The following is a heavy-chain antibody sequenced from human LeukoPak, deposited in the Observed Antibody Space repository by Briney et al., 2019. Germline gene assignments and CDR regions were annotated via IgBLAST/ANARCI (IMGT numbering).Heavy chain of an antibody. CDR3: ASRLLIHLWAKDF. J-gene: IGHJ4*02. D-gene: IGHD5-18*01. V-gene: IGHV1-24*01. Sequence: ASVKVSCEVSGYALTELSMHWVRQTPGKGLEWMGGLDPEDGKTTYAQKFQGRVTMTEDTSTDTAYMELSSLRSEDTAVYFCASRLLIHLWAKDFWGQGTLVTVSS. CDR2: LDPEDGKT. CDR1: GYALTELS.